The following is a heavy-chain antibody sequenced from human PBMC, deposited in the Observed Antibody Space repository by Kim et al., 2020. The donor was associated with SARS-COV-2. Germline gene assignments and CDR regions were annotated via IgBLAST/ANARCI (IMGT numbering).Heavy chain of an antibody. Sequence: GGSLRLSCAASGFTFKNAWMSWVRQAPGKGLEWDGRIKSKSDGGTIEYAAPVKGRFTISRDDSKNTLYLQMNSLKTEDTAVYYCSTMKEWGYFDLGGRGTLVSVSS. CDR3: STMKEWGYFDL. D-gene: IGHD2-2*01. CDR2: IKSKSDGGTI. J-gene: IGHJ2*01. V-gene: IGHV3-15*01. CDR1: GFTFKNAW.